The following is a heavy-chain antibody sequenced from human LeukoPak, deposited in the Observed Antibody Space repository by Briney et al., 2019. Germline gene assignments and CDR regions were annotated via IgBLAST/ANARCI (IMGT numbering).Heavy chain of an antibody. CDR1: GGSFSGYY. Sequence: PSETLSLTCAVYGGSFSGYYWSWLRQPPGKGLEWIGKINHSGSTNYNPSLKSRVTISVDTSKNQFSLKLSSVTAADTAVYYCATPYGATPGAFDIWGQGTMVTVSS. CDR3: ATPYGATPGAFDI. J-gene: IGHJ3*02. D-gene: IGHD4-17*01. CDR2: INHSGST. V-gene: IGHV4-34*01.